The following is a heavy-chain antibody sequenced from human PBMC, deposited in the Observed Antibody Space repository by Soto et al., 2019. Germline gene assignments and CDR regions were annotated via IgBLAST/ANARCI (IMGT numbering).Heavy chain of an antibody. Sequence: QVQLVQSGAEVKKPGSSVKVSCKASGGTFSSYTISWVRQGPGQGLEWMGRIIPILGIANYAQKFQGRVTITADKSTSTAYMELSSLRSEDTAVYYCARGGTAMVLWDYWGQGTLVTVSS. D-gene: IGHD5-18*01. J-gene: IGHJ4*02. CDR2: IIPILGIA. CDR3: ARGGTAMVLWDY. CDR1: GGTFSSYT. V-gene: IGHV1-69*02.